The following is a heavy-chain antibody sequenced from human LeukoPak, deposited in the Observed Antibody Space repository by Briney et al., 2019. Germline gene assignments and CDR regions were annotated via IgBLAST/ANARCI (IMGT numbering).Heavy chain of an antibody. D-gene: IGHD2-2*02. V-gene: IGHV3-30*02. Sequence: PGGSLTLSCAASGFTFSSYGMHWVRQAPGKGLEWVAFIRYDGSNKYYANSVKGRFTISRDNSKNTLYLQMNSLRAEDTAVYYCAKDLPLIVVVPAAITFDYWGQGTLVTVSS. CDR1: GFTFSSYG. CDR2: IRYDGSNK. J-gene: IGHJ4*02. CDR3: AKDLPLIVVVPAAITFDY.